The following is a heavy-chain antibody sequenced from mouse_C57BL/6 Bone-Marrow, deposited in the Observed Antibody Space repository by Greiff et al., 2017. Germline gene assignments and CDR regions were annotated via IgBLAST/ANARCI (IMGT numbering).Heavy chain of an antibody. V-gene: IGHV5-16*01. CDR1: GFTFSDYY. D-gene: IGHD1-1*01. Sequence: EVQVVESEGGLVQPGSSMKLSCTASGFTFSDYYMAWVRQVPEKGLEWVANINYDGSSTYYLDSLKSRFIISRDNAKNILYLQMSSLKSEDTATYYCARVPHYGSSLDYWGQGTTLTVSS. J-gene: IGHJ2*01. CDR2: INYDGSST. CDR3: ARVPHYGSSLDY.